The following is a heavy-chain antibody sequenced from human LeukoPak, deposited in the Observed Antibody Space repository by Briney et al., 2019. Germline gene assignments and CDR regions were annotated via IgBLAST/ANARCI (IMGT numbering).Heavy chain of an antibody. CDR3: ARDTYDSSCYYTFDY. V-gene: IGHV1-3*01. D-gene: IGHD3-22*01. CDR2: INAGNGNT. CDR1: GYTFTSYA. Sequence: ASVKVSCKASGYTFTSYAMHWVRQAPGQRLEWMGWINAGNGNTKYSQKFQGRVTITRDTSASTAYMELSSLRSEDTAVYYYARDTYDSSCYYTFDYWGQGTLVTVSS. J-gene: IGHJ4*02.